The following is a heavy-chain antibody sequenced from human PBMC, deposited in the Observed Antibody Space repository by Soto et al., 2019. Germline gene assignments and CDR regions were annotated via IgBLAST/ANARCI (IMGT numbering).Heavy chain of an antibody. CDR2: ISSSSSYI. Sequence: GGSLRLSCAASGFTFSSYSMNWVRQAPGKGLEWVSSISSSSSYIYYADSVKGRFTISRDNAKNSLYLQMNSLRAEDTAVYYCARDIPVVVVTGDAFDIWGQGTMVTVSS. J-gene: IGHJ3*02. D-gene: IGHD3-22*01. V-gene: IGHV3-21*01. CDR3: ARDIPVVVVTGDAFDI. CDR1: GFTFSSYS.